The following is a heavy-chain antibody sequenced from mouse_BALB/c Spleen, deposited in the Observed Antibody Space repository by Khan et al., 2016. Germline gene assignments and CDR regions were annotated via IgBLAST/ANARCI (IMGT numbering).Heavy chain of an antibody. J-gene: IGHJ2*01. CDR3: TRLYYDGCSDY. Sequence: EVKLLESGGGLVQPGGSLKLSCAASGFDFSRYWMSWVRQAPGKGLEWIGEINPDSSTINYTPSLKDKFILSRDNANNTLYLQRRKVRSEDTALYYCTRLYYDGCSDYWGQGTTLTVSS. CDR2: INPDSSTI. CDR1: GFDFSRYW. V-gene: IGHV4-1*02. D-gene: IGHD1-1*01.